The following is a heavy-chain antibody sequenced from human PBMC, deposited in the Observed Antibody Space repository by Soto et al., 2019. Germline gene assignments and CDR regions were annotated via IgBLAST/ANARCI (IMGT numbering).Heavy chain of an antibody. J-gene: IGHJ6*02. CDR2: ISGSGGST. CDR3: AKKGATNCYDSIGYYISDYYYGMDV. D-gene: IGHD3-22*01. CDR1: GFTFSSYA. V-gene: IGHV3-23*01. Sequence: GGSLRLSCAASGFTFSSYAMSWVRQAPGKGLEWVSAISGSGGSTYYADSVKGRFTISRDNSKNTLYLQMNSLRAEDTGAYYCAKKGATNCYDSIGYYISDYYYGMDVWGQGTTVTVSS.